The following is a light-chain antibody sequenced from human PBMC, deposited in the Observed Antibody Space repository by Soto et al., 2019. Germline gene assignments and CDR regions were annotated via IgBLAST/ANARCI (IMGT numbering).Light chain of an antibody. V-gene: IGKV1-5*03. J-gene: IGKJ1*01. CDR1: QSITSW. CDR2: KAS. Sequence: DIQMSQSPSTLSASVGDRVTITWRASQSITSWLAWYQQKPGKAPKLLIYKASSLESGVPSRFSGSGSGTEFTLTISSLQPDDFATYYCQHYNSYPWTFGQGTKVDIK. CDR3: QHYNSYPWT.